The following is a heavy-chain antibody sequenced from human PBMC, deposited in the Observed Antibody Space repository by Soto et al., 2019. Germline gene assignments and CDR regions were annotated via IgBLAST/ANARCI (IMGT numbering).Heavy chain of an antibody. CDR1: GYAFSTYD. J-gene: IGHJ4*02. Sequence: QVQLVQSGAEVKKPGASVKVSCKASGYAFSTYDITWVRQVLGQGLEWMGWVSPNSGNTGYAQKFQDSVTMTRDTSISTVYMELSNLNSEATALYYCARGLPKPNARDSWGQGTLVTVSS. V-gene: IGHV1-8*01. CDR2: VSPNSGNT. CDR3: ARGLPKPNARDS.